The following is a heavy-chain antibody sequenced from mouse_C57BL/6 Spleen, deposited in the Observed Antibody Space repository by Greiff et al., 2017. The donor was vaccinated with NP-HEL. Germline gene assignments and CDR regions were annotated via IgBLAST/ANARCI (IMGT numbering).Heavy chain of an antibody. J-gene: IGHJ2*01. CDR3: ARSWIYYDYDAIDY. CDR2: IYPSNGGS. D-gene: IGHD2-4*01. CDR1: GFTFTSYW. V-gene: IGHV1-53*01. Sequence: VQLQQSGTELVKPGASVKLSCKASGFTFTSYWMHWVMPRPGQGLAWLGNIYPSNGGSNYNEKFKSKATLTVDKSSSTDYMQLSSLTSEDSAVYYCARSWIYYDYDAIDYWGQGTTLTVAS.